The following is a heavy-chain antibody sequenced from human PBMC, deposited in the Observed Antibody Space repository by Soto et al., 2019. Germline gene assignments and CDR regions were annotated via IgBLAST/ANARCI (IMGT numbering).Heavy chain of an antibody. CDR1: GFTFGDYA. V-gene: IGHV3-49*03. J-gene: IGHJ2*01. D-gene: IGHD3-22*01. CDR3: TRVGNRGRVVVITPYLYFDL. Sequence: GGSLRLSCTASGFTFGDYAMSWFRQAPGKGLEWVGFIRSKAYGGTTEYAASVKGRFTISRDDSKSIAHLQMNSMKTEDTAVYYCTRVGNRGRVVVITPYLYFDLWGRGTLVTVSS. CDR2: IRSKAYGGTT.